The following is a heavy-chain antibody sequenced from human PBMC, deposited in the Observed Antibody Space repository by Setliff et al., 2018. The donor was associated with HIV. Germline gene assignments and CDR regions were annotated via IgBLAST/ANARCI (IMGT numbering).Heavy chain of an antibody. Sequence: ASVKVSCKASGYIFSSYGISWVRQAPGQGLEWMGGIIPIFGTANYAQKFQGRVTITADESTSTAYMELSSLRSDDTAVYYCARALGGSPDAFDIWGQGTMVTVSS. CDR1: GYIFSSYG. CDR3: ARALGGSPDAFDI. J-gene: IGHJ3*02. D-gene: IGHD1-26*01. CDR2: IIPIFGTA. V-gene: IGHV1-69*13.